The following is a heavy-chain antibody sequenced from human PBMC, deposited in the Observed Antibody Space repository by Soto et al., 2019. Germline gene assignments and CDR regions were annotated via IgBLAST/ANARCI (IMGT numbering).Heavy chain of an antibody. CDR2: TRSRSNNYAT. D-gene: IGHD2-15*01. J-gene: IGHJ3*01. Sequence: EVQLVESGGGLVQPGGSLKLSCAASGFTFSDSAMHWVRQAPGKGLEWVGRTRSRSNNYATEYGASVKGSFTISRDASMKSVYLQMNSLQTEDSALYYCTRQDPVNVVENEAYDFWGQGTMVTVSS. CDR1: GFTFSDSA. V-gene: IGHV3-73*01. CDR3: TRQDPVNVVENEAYDF.